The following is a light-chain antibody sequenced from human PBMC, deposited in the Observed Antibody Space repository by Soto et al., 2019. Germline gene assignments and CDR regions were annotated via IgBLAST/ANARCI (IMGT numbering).Light chain of an antibody. CDR2: GAS. Sequence: IVLTQSPGTLSLSPVERATLSCRASQNVSSSYLAWYQQKPGQAPRLLMCGASSRATGIPDRFSGSGSGTEFTLTISSLQSEDFAIYYCQHYNNRPPWTFGQGGKADIK. CDR1: QNVSSSY. J-gene: IGKJ1*01. CDR3: QHYNNRPPWT. V-gene: IGKV3-20*01.